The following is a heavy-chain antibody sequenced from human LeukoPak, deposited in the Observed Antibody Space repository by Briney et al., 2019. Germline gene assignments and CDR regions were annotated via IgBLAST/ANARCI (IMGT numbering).Heavy chain of an antibody. V-gene: IGHV4-59*01. D-gene: IGHD3-22*01. J-gene: IGHJ4*02. CDR1: GDSISTYY. CDR2: IYYSGST. Sequence: SETLSLTCTVSGDSISTYYWSWIRQPPGKGLESIGYIYYSGSTNYNPSLKSRVTISVDTSKNQFSLKLSSVTAADTAVYYCARPDPTMIVVGALLYWGQGTLVTVSS. CDR3: ARPDPTMIVVGALLY.